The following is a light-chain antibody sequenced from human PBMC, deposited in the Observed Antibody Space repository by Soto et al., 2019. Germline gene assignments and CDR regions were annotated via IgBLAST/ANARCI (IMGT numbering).Light chain of an antibody. J-gene: IGKJ1*01. CDR1: QDISNS. CDR2: AAS. CDR3: QKYNTAPPWT. V-gene: IGKV1-27*01. Sequence: DTQMTQSPSSLSASIGDRVTITCRASQDISNSLAWYQQKPGKAPKLLIYAASTLHSGVPSRFSGSGSGTDITVTISSLQPEDVAPYYCQKYNTAPPWTFGQGTKVEIK.